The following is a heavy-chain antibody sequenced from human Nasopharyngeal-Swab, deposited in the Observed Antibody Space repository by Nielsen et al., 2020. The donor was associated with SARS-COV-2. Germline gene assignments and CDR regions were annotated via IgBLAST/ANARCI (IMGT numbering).Heavy chain of an antibody. CDR2: IYYSGST. Sequence: SETLSLTCTVSGGSISSGGYYWSWIRQPPGKGLEWIGYIYYSGSTNYNPSLKSRVTISVDTSKNQFSLKLSSVTAADTAVYYCARGSTVAGADYWGQGTLVTVSS. V-gene: IGHV4-61*08. J-gene: IGHJ4*02. CDR1: GGSISSGGYY. D-gene: IGHD6-19*01. CDR3: ARGSTVAGADY.